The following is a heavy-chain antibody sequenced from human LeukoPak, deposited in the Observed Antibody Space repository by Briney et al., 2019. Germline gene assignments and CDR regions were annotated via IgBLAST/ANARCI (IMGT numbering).Heavy chain of an antibody. CDR1: GGSISSGSYY. CDR3: ARDLVAPRRVNAFDI. V-gene: IGHV4-61*02. J-gene: IGHJ3*02. D-gene: IGHD5-12*01. Sequence: PSETLSLTCTVSGGSISSGSYYWSWIRQPAGQGLEWIGRIYTSGSTNYNPSLKSRVTISVDTSKNQFSLKLSSVTAADTAVYYCARDLVAPRRVNAFDIWGQGTMVTVSS. CDR2: IYTSGST.